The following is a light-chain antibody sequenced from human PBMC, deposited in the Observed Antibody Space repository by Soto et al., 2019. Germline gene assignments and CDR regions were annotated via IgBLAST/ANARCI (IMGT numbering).Light chain of an antibody. CDR1: QSVSSSY. CDR3: EHYGSSPPT. CDR2: GAS. V-gene: IGKV3-20*01. Sequence: EIVLTQSPGTLSLSPGERATLSCRASQSVSSSYLAWYQQKPGQAPRLLIYGASSKATGIPDRFSGSGSGTDFSLTISRLEPEDFGVYSCEHYGSSPPTFGQETKVEIK. J-gene: IGKJ1*01.